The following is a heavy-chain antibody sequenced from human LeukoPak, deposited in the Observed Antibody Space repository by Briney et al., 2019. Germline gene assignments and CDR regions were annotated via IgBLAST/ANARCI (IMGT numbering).Heavy chain of an antibody. Sequence: ASVKVSCKASGYTFTGYYIHWVRQAPGQGLEWMGWINPNSGGANYAQRFQGRVTMTRDTSISTAYMELSRLRSDDTAVYYCARNYGSGKKYYYYYYMDVWGKGTTVTISS. CDR2: INPNSGGA. CDR1: GYTFTGYY. CDR3: ARNYGSGKKYYYYYYMDV. J-gene: IGHJ6*03. V-gene: IGHV1-2*02. D-gene: IGHD3-10*01.